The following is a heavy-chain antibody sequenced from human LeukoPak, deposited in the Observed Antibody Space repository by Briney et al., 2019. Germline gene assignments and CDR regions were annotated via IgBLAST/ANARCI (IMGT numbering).Heavy chain of an antibody. V-gene: IGHV7-4-1*02. D-gene: IGHD3-10*01. Sequence: GASVKVSCKASGYTFTSYAMNWVRQAPGQGLEWMGWINTDTGNPTYAQGFTGRFVFSLDTSVSTAYLQISSLKAEDTAVYYCARDLWVRGAPPPGYWGQGTLVTVSP. J-gene: IGHJ4*02. CDR1: GYTFTSYA. CDR2: INTDTGNP. CDR3: ARDLWVRGAPPPGY.